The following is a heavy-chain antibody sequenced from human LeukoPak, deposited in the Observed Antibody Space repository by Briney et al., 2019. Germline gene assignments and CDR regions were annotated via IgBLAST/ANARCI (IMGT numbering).Heavy chain of an antibody. J-gene: IGHJ4*02. CDR2: ISGSGGST. CDR1: GFTFSSYA. Sequence: GGSLRLSCAASGFTFSSYAMSWVRQAPGKGLEWVSGISGSGGSTYYADSEKGRFTISRDNSKNTLYLQMNSLRAEDTAVYYCAKDQRGPLFDYWGQGTLVTVSS. V-gene: IGHV3-23*01. D-gene: IGHD6-25*01. CDR3: AKDQRGPLFDY.